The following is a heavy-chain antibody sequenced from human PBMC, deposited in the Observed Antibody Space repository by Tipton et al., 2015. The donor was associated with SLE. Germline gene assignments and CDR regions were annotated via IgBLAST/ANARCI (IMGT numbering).Heavy chain of an antibody. CDR2: IHYSGRT. Sequence: TLSLTCTVSGGSLSSCRCYWTWIRQRPGEGLEWIGYIHYSGRTNYSPSLKSRVTISVDSSKNQFSLDLSSVTVADTAVYYCARTQTTLLPYFDFWGQGALVTVSS. D-gene: IGHD2-15*01. V-gene: IGHV4-31*03. CDR1: GGSLSSCRCY. J-gene: IGHJ4*02. CDR3: ARTQTTLLPYFDF.